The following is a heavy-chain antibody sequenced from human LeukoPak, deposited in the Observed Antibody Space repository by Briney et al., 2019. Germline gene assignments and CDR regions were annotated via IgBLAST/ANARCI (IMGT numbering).Heavy chain of an antibody. CDR3: ARLREIPVFGVVTKSTSYFDY. V-gene: IGHV3-7*01. J-gene: IGHJ4*02. CDR2: MNQDDSAR. Sequence: GGSLRLSCAASGFTVSNSWMTWVRQAPGKGLEWVASMNQDDSARYYVESVKGRFTISRDTSKNSVHLQMNSLRAEDTAVYYCARLREIPVFGVVTKSTSYFDYWGQGTLVTVSS. CDR1: GFTVSNSW. D-gene: IGHD3-3*01.